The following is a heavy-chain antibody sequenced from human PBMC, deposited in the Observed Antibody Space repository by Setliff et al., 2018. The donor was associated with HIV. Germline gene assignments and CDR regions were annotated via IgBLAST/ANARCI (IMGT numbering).Heavy chain of an antibody. CDR3: ARGQTTGEY. CDR2: ISTTDKI. J-gene: IGHJ4*02. V-gene: IGHV3-48*03. Sequence: GSLRLSCAASGFTFSDYWINWVRQAPGKGLEWISHISTTDKIYYAESVKGRFTISRDNARNSGFLQMNSLRAEDTAVYYCARGQTTGEYWGQGTLVTVSS. CDR1: GFTFSDYW. D-gene: IGHD4-17*01.